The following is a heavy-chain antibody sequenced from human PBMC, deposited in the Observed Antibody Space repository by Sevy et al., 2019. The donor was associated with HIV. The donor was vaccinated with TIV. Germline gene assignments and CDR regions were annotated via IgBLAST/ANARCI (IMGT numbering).Heavy chain of an antibody. CDR2: IRTYNGET. D-gene: IGHD3-22*01. CDR1: GYTFIKHP. Sequence: ASVKVSCKTSGYTFIKHPLSWVRQAPGQGLEWMGCIRTYNGETKYPQKFQGRGTMTTDTSTSTAYMELRSLRSDDTAVYYCARDSDGSGRYYLDYFDSWGQGTLVTVSS. V-gene: IGHV1-18*01. CDR3: ARDSDGSGRYYLDYFDS. J-gene: IGHJ4*02.